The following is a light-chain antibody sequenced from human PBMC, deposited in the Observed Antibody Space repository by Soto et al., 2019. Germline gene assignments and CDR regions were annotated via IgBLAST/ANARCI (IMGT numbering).Light chain of an antibody. CDR3: QQYNAWPLT. V-gene: IGKV3-15*01. J-gene: IGKJ4*01. Sequence: EIVMTQSPATLSVSPGERVTLSCRASQSVNSNVAWYQQKPGQTPKLLIYVASTRATGIPARFSGSGSGTEFTLTISSLQSEDFAIYYCQQYNAWPLTFGGGTKVEFK. CDR1: QSVNSN. CDR2: VAS.